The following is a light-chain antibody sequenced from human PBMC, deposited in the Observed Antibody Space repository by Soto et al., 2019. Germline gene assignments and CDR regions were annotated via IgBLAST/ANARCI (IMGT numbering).Light chain of an antibody. J-gene: IGKJ1*01. CDR1: QDISNY. CDR2: AAS. V-gene: IGKV1-39*01. CDR3: QQSYSTPRT. Sequence: DIQLTQSPSCLSASVGDRVTITCQASQDISNYLNWYQHKPGKAPKLLIYAASSLQSGVPSRFSGSGSGTDFTLTISSLQPEDFATYYCQQSYSTPRTFGQGTKVDIK.